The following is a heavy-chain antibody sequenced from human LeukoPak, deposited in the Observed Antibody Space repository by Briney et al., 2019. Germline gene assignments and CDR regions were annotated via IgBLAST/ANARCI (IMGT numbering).Heavy chain of an antibody. CDR1: GFTFSDYY. CDR2: ISGSGSST. D-gene: IGHD1-26*01. CDR3: ASASSTGATYLGY. V-gene: IGHV3-11*01. J-gene: IGHJ3*01. Sequence: PGGSLRLSCAASGFTFSDYYVSWIRQPPGKGLEWISYISGSGSSTFYADSVRGRFTISRDNAKNSLYLQMNSLGAEDTAVYYCASASSTGATYLGYWGQGTMVTVSS.